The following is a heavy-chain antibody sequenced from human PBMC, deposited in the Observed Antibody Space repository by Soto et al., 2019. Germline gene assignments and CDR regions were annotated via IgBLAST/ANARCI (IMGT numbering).Heavy chain of an antibody. CDR2: IYYSGST. V-gene: IGHV4-59*01. J-gene: IGHJ6*03. CDR1: GGSISSYY. Sequence: QVQLQESGPGLVKPSETLSLTCTVSGGSISSYYWSWIRQPPGKGLEWIGYIYYSGSTNYNPSLKNRAPITVNTSKNPFSLKLSSVTAADTAVYYWARVGSNYYYMDVWGKGTTVTVSS. D-gene: IGHD3-16*01. CDR3: ARVGSNYYYMDV.